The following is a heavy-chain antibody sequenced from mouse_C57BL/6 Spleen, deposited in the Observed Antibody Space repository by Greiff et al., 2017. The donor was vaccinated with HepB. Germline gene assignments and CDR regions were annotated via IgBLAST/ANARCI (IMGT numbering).Heavy chain of an antibody. V-gene: IGHV1-69*01. CDR3: ARRGYYLYYAMDY. CDR2: IDPSDSYT. CDR1: GYTFTSYW. D-gene: IGHD2-3*01. J-gene: IGHJ4*01. Sequence: VQLQESGAELVMPGASVKLSCKASGYTFTSYWMHWVKQRPGQGLEWIGEIDPSDSYTNYNQKFKGKSTLTVDKSSSTAYMQLSSLTSEDSAVYYCARRGYYLYYAMDYWGQGTSVTVSS.